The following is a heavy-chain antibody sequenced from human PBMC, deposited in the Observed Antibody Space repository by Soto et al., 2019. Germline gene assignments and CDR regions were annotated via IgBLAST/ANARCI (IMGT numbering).Heavy chain of an antibody. Sequence: EVQLVESGGGLVQPGGSLRLSCAASGFTISDHYMDWVRQAPGKGLEWVGRTRNKANSYTTEYAASVKGRFTISRDDSKNSLYLQMNSLKTEDTAVYYCAATKFSYYYGMDVWGQGTTVTVSS. CDR1: GFTISDHY. CDR2: TRNKANSYTT. CDR3: AATKFSYYYGMDV. J-gene: IGHJ6*02. V-gene: IGHV3-72*01.